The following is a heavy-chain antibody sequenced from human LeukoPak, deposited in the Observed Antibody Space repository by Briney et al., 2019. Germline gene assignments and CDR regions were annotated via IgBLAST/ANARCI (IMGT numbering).Heavy chain of an antibody. Sequence: SETLSLTCAVYGGSFSGYYWSWIRQPPGKGLEWIGEINHSGSTNYNPSLKSRVTISVDTSENQFSLKLNSVTAADTAVYYCARGFSGYYSFDYWGQGTLVTVSS. CDR3: ARGFSGYYSFDY. J-gene: IGHJ4*02. CDR1: GGSFSGYY. D-gene: IGHD3-22*01. CDR2: INHSGST. V-gene: IGHV4-34*01.